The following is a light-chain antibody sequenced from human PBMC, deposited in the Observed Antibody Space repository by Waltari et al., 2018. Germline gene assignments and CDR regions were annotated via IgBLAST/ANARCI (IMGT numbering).Light chain of an antibody. J-gene: IGKJ2*01. CDR2: GAS. CDR3: QQFGSSPYT. V-gene: IGKV3-20*01. CDR1: QSVSSTY. Sequence: VVLTQSPGTLSLSLGERVTLSCRASQSVSSTYLAWYQQKLGQAPRLLIYGASRATGIPDRFSGSGSGTDFTLTISRLEPEDVAVYYCQQFGSSPYTFGQGTKLDI.